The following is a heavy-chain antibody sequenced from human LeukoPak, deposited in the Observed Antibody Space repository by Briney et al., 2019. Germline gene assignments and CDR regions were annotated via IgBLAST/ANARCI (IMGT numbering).Heavy chain of an antibody. D-gene: IGHD3-22*01. J-gene: IGHJ3*02. Sequence: GGSLRLSCAASGFTFSSNSMNWVRQAPGKGLEWVSSISSSSSYIYYADSVKGRFTISRDNAKNSLYLQMNSLRAEDTAVYYCARGTASSGYDDAFDIWGQGTMVTVSS. CDR2: ISSSSSYI. CDR3: ARGTASSGYDDAFDI. V-gene: IGHV3-21*01. CDR1: GFTFSSNS.